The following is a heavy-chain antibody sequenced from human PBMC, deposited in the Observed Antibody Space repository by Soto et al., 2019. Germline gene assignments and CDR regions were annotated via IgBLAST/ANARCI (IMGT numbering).Heavy chain of an antibody. D-gene: IGHD2-21*01. V-gene: IGHV3-23*01. CDR2: ISGSGGST. J-gene: IGHJ3*01. CDR3: AKDCAGDASDV. CDR1: GFSFSVFA. Sequence: EVDLLESGGCLAQPGGSRGLSCAASGFSFSVFAMTWVRQAPGKGLEWVSRISGSGGSTYYEDSVKGRFTISRDNSKIILYMQTTSLRGEYTAVYYCAKDCAGDASDVWGQGTMVIVSS.